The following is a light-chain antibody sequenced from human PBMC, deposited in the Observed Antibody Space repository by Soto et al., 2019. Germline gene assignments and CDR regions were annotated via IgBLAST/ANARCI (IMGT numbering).Light chain of an antibody. J-gene: IGKJ5*01. CDR1: QSVSSN. V-gene: IGKV3-15*01. CDR3: QQYNNWPPIT. Sequence: IRMTQSPDTLSVHPGARATLSCRASQSVSSNLAWYQQKPGQAPRLLIYGASTRATGIPARFSGSGSGTEFTLTISSLQPEDFAVYYCQQYNNWPPITFGQGTLLET. CDR2: GAS.